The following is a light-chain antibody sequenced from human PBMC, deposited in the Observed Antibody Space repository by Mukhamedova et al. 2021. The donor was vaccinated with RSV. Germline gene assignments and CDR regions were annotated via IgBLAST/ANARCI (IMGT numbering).Light chain of an antibody. CDR1: SDVGGYNY. V-gene: IGLV2-14*04. CDR2: DVS. Sequence: SDVGGYNYVSWYQQHPGKAPKLMIYDVSNRPSGVSNRFSGSKSGNTASLTISGLQAEDEADYYCSSYTSSRTYVFGTGTKVTVL. CDR3: SSYTSSRTYV. J-gene: IGLJ1*01.